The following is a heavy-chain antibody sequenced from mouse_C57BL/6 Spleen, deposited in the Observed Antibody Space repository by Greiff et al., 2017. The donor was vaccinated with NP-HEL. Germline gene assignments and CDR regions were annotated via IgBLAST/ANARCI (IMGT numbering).Heavy chain of an antibody. Sequence: EVHLVESGGDLVKPGGSLKLSCAASGFTFSSYGMSWVRQTPDKRLEWVATISSGGSYTYYPDSVKRRFTISRDNAKNTLYLQMSSLKSEDTAMYYCARHQPHFDYWGQGTTLTVSS. V-gene: IGHV5-6*01. D-gene: IGHD6-1*01. J-gene: IGHJ2*01. CDR3: ARHQPHFDY. CDR1: GFTFSSYG. CDR2: ISSGGSYT.